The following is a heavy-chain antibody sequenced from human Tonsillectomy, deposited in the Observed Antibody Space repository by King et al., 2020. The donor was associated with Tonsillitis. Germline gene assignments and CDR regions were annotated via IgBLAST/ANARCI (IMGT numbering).Heavy chain of an antibody. Sequence: QLQESGPGLVKPSETLSLTCTVSGGSVSGDNYYWSWIRQPPGKGLEWIGYIYYSGSTNYNPSLKSRLTISEDTSKNQFSLKLRSVTAADTAVYYCAVGNGWYFDLWGRGTLVTVSS. CDR1: GGSVSGDNYY. CDR3: AVGNGWYFDL. CDR2: IYYSGST. J-gene: IGHJ2*01. D-gene: IGHD1-1*01. V-gene: IGHV4-61*01.